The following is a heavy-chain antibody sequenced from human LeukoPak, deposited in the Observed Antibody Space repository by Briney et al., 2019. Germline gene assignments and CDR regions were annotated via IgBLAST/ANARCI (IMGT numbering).Heavy chain of an antibody. D-gene: IGHD3-22*01. V-gene: IGHV1-2*06. CDR2: INPNSGGT. CDR1: GYAFTGYY. Sequence: GASVKVSCKASGYAFTGYYMHWVRQAPGQGLEWMGRINPNSGGTYYAQKFQGRVTMTRDTSISTAYMELSRLRSDDTAVYYRAGLPTYYYDSSGYWSFDIWGQGTMVTVSS. J-gene: IGHJ3*02. CDR3: AGLPTYYYDSSGYWSFDI.